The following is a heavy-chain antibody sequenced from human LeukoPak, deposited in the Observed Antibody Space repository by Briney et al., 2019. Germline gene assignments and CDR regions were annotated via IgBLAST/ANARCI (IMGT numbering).Heavy chain of an antibody. J-gene: IGHJ5*02. Sequence: PGGSLRLSCAASGFTFSSYGMSWVRQPPGKGLEWIGSIYYSGSTYYNPSLKSRVTISVDTSKNQFSLKLSSVTAADTAVYYCARHPLGYYDSSAYLRFDPWGQGTLVTVSS. D-gene: IGHD3-22*01. V-gene: IGHV4-39*01. CDR1: GFTFSSYG. CDR2: IYYSGST. CDR3: ARHPLGYYDSSAYLRFDP.